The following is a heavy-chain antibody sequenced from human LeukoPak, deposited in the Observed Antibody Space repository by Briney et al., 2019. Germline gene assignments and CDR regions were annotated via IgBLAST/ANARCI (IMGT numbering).Heavy chain of an antibody. CDR1: GFTFSNYG. CDR3: AGNYGPYYFDY. J-gene: IGHJ4*02. V-gene: IGHV3-33*01. CDR2: IWYDGSNK. Sequence: GGSLRLSCAASGFTFSNYGMHWVRQAPGKRLEWVAVIWYDGSNKYYADSVKGRFTISRDNSKNTLYLQMNSLRAEDTAVYYCAGNYGPYYFDYWGQGTLVTVSS. D-gene: IGHD3-10*01.